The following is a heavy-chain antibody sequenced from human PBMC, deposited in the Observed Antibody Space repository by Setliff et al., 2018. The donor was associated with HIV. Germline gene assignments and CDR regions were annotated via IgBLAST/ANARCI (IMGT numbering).Heavy chain of an antibody. CDR3: ARSFWGFVRNAASDI. CDR1: GFTFSSYW. V-gene: IGHV3-7*01. J-gene: IGHJ3*02. D-gene: IGHD3-16*01. CDR2: INQDGSEK. Sequence: GGSLRLSCAASGFTFSSYWIIWVRQAPGKGLEWVANINQDGSEKYYVDSVKGRFTISRDNAKNSLYLQMNSLRAEDTAVYYCARSFWGFVRNAASDIWGQGTMVTVSS.